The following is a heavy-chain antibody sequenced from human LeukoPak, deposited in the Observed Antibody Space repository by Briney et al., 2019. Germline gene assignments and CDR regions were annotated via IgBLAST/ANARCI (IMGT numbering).Heavy chain of an antibody. CDR2: VSYGGSNK. D-gene: IGHD6-19*01. Sequence: HPGGSLRLSCAASGFTFSSYAMSWVRQPPGKGLEWVAVVSYGGSNKYYADSVKGRFTISRDNSRNTLYLQMNSLRAEDTAVYYCTNFERTLAGPYNWFDPWGQGTLVTVSS. V-gene: IGHV3-30-3*01. J-gene: IGHJ5*02. CDR1: GFTFSSYA. CDR3: TNFERTLAGPYNWFDP.